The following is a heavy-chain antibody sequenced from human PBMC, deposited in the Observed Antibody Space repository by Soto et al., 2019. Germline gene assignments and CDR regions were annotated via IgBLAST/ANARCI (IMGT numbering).Heavy chain of an antibody. D-gene: IGHD4-17*01. J-gene: IGHJ4*02. Sequence: SETLSLTCTVSGGSISSSSYYWGWIRQPPGKGLEWIGSIYYSGNTNYNPPLKSRVTISVDTSKNQFSLKLSSVTAADTAVYYCARYYYGEIDYWGQGXQVTVSS. V-gene: IGHV4-39*01. CDR2: IYYSGNT. CDR1: GGSISSSSYY. CDR3: ARYYYGEIDY.